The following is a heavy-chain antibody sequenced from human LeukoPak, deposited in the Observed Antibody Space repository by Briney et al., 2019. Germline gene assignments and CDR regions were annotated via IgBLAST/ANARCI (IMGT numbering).Heavy chain of an antibody. Sequence: GGSLRLSCAASGFSFGSYSMNWVRQAPGKGLEWVSSISSSSRYIFNADSVKGRFTVSRDNAKNSLFLQMNSLRAEDTAVYYCARDLDRSISCYDYWGQGTLVTVSS. CDR1: GFSFGSYS. CDR3: ARDLDRSISCYDY. D-gene: IGHD2-2*01. J-gene: IGHJ4*02. V-gene: IGHV3-21*01. CDR2: ISSSSRYI.